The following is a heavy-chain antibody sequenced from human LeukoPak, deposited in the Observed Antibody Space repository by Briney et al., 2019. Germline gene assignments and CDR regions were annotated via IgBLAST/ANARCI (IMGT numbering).Heavy chain of an antibody. Sequence: PGGSLRLSCAASGFTFSGYAMTWVRQALGKGLEWVANISGPGSTTYYADSVKGRFTISRDNSQNTLYLQMNSLRAEDTAIYYCAKGLLTKTHGISWDPFDSWGQGTLVSVSS. D-gene: IGHD6-13*01. J-gene: IGHJ4*02. CDR3: AKGLLTKTHGISWDPFDS. V-gene: IGHV3-23*01. CDR2: ISGPGSTT. CDR1: GFTFSGYA.